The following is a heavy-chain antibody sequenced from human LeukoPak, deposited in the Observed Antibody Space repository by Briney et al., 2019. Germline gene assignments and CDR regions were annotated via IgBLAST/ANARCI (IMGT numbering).Heavy chain of an antibody. CDR1: GGSISSSSDN. CDR2: IYYTGIT. CDR3: ARQGRATVVMYMDD. D-gene: IGHD4-23*01. V-gene: IGHV4-39*01. J-gene: IGHJ6*03. Sequence: ASETLSLTCTVSGGSISSSSDNWGWIRQPRGKGLEWIGSIYYTGITYYNPSLMSRVTMSVDTSKNQFSLRLSSVTAADTAMYYCARQGRATVVMYMDDWGKGTTVTVSS.